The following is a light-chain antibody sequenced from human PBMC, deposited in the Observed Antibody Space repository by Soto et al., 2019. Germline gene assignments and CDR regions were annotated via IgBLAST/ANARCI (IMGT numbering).Light chain of an antibody. Sequence: ETLMTQSPATLSVSPGERATLSCRASQSVSDYLAWYQQRPGQAPRLLIFGASTRATGFPARFSGSGSETDFTLTVSSLRSEDSAVYYCQQYNYWPITFGQGTRLEIK. CDR2: GAS. CDR1: QSVSDY. CDR3: QQYNYWPIT. J-gene: IGKJ5*01. V-gene: IGKV3-15*01.